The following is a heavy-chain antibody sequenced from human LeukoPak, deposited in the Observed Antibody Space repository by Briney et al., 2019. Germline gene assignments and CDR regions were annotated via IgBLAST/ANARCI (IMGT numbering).Heavy chain of an antibody. CDR1: GFTFSSYS. CDR2: ISSSSTI. J-gene: IGHJ4*02. Sequence: PGGSLRLSCAASGFTFSSYSMNWVRQAPGKGLEWVSYISSSSTIYYADSVKGRFTISRDNAKNSLYLQMNSLRAEDTAVYYCARDKDFGGLDYWGQGTLATVSS. D-gene: IGHD3-3*01. CDR3: ARDKDFGGLDY. V-gene: IGHV3-48*01.